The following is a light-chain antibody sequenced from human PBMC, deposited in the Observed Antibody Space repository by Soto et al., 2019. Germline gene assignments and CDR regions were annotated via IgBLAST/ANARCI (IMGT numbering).Light chain of an antibody. V-gene: IGLV2-14*03. CDR1: SSDVGDFNY. Sequence: QSVLTQPASVSGSPGRSVTISCTGSSSDVGDFNYVSWYQHPPGRAPKLIIYDVTNRPSGISYRFSASKSGRTASLTISGLQAEDEADYYCSSYSSSITHVVFGGGTKLTVL. CDR3: SSYSSSITHVV. J-gene: IGLJ2*01. CDR2: DVT.